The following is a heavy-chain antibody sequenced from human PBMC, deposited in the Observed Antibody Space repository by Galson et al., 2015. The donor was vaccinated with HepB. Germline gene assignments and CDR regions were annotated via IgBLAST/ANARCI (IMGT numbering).Heavy chain of an antibody. Sequence: SVKVSCKASGYTFTGYYMHWVRQAPGQGLEWVGWINPNSGGTNYAQKFQGRVTMTRDTSISTAYMELSSLRSDDTAIYYCARRSSYSSSSDCWGQGTLVTGSS. CDR2: INPNSGGT. CDR1: GYTFTGYY. D-gene: IGHD6-6*01. V-gene: IGHV1-2*02. J-gene: IGHJ4*02. CDR3: ARRSSYSSSSDC.